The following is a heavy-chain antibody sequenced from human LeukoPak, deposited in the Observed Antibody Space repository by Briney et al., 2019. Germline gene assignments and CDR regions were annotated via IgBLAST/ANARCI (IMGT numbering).Heavy chain of an antibody. CDR3: VKDQGECPGSRCYLRFLEY. CDR2: LRYDQSAT. D-gene: IGHD3-3*01. J-gene: IGHJ4*02. V-gene: IGHV3-30*02. Sequence: PGGPLRLSCAASGFNFSIYGMHWVRQAPGKGLERVTFLRYDQSATVYADSVQGRFAISRDNSKNTVYLQMNSLRVEDTALYFCVKDQGECPGSRCYLRFLEYWGQGTLVIVSS. CDR1: GFNFSIYG.